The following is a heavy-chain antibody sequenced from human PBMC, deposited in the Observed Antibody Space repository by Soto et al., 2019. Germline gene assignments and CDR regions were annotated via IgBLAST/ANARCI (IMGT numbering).Heavy chain of an antibody. CDR1: GYTFTSYG. CDR2: ISAYNGNT. CDR3: ARKGREQWRVRRKYYFDY. V-gene: IGHV1-18*01. Sequence: ASVKVSCKASGYTFTSYGISWVRQAPGQGLEWMGWISAYNGNTNYAQKLQGRVTMTTDTSTSTAYMELRSLRSDDTAVYYCARKGREQWRVRRKYYFDYWGQGTLVTVSS. D-gene: IGHD6-19*01. J-gene: IGHJ4*02.